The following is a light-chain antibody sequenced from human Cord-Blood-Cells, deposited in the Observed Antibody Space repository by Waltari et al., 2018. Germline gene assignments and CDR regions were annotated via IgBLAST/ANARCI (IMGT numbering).Light chain of an antibody. CDR1: SSNIGSNY. CDR3: AAWDDSLSGWV. CDR2: RNK. J-gene: IGLJ3*02. V-gene: IGLV1-47*01. Sequence: QSVLTQPPSASGTPGQRVTISCSGSSSNIGSNYVYWYQQLPGTAPKLLIYRNKRRPSGGPDRFSGSKAGTSASRAISGRRSEDEAEYYCAAWDDSLSGWVFGGGTKLTVL.